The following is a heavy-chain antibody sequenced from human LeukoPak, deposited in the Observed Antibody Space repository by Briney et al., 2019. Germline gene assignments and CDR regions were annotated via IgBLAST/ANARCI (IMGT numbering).Heavy chain of an antibody. D-gene: IGHD1-26*01. CDR1: GYTVSSNY. V-gene: IGHV3-66*01. J-gene: IGHJ3*02. CDR3: AREREFDI. CDR2: IYSGGNT. Sequence: GGSLRLSCVASGYTVSSNYMSWVRQAPGKGLEWVSVIYSGGNTYYADSVKGRFTISRDNSKNTLYLQMNSLRAEDTAVYYCAREREFDIWGQGTMVTVSS.